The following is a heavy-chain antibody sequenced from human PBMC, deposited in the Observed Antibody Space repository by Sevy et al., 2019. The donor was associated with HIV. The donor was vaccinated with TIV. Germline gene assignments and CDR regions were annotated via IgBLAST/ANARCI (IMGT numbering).Heavy chain of an antibody. J-gene: IGHJ6*03. CDR1: GGSISSYY. V-gene: IGHV4-59*01. Sequence: SETLSHTCTVSGGSISSYYWSWIRQPPGKGLEWIGYIYYSGSTNYNPSLKSRVTISVDTSKNQFSLKLSSVTAADTAVYYCARGGPDGRAYYYYMDVWGKGTTVTVSS. CDR3: ARGGPDGRAYYYYMDV. CDR2: IYYSGST.